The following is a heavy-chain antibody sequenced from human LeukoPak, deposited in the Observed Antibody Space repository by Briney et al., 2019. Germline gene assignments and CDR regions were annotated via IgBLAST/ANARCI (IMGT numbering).Heavy chain of an antibody. D-gene: IGHD3-22*01. Sequence: GASVKVSCKASGYTFTSYGISWVRQAPGQGLEWMGWISAYNGNTNYAQELQGRVTMTTDTSTSTAYMELRSLRSDDTAVYYCARSPPLDYYDVNWFDPWGQGTLVTVSS. CDR2: ISAYNGNT. J-gene: IGHJ5*02. CDR1: GYTFTSYG. CDR3: ARSPPLDYYDVNWFDP. V-gene: IGHV1-18*01.